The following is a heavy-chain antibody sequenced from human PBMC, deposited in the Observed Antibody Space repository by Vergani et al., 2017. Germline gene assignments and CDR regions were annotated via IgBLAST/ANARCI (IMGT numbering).Heavy chain of an antibody. V-gene: IGHV3-53*01. J-gene: IGHJ6*02. CDR1: GFTVSSNY. CDR2: IYSGGST. Sequence: EVQLVESGGGLVKPGGSLRLSCAASGFTVSSNYMSWVRQAPGKGLEWVSVIYSGGSTYYADSVKGRFTISRDNSKNTLYLQMNSLRAEDTAVYYCARYNSLNGMDVWGQGTTVTVSS. CDR3: ARYNSLNGMDV. D-gene: IGHD1-14*01.